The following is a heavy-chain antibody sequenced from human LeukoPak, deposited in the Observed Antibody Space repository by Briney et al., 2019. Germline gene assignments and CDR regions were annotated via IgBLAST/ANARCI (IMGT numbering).Heavy chain of an antibody. J-gene: IGHJ5*02. V-gene: IGHV4-39*07. CDR2: IYYSEST. Sequence: PSETLSLTCTVSGGSISSRSYYWGWIRQAPGKGLEWIGSIYYSESTYYNPPLKSRVTISLDMSKNQFSLKLSSVTAADTAVYYCARDAYHYDSSGYPFFDPWGQGTLVTVSS. D-gene: IGHD3-22*01. CDR1: GGSISSRSYY. CDR3: ARDAYHYDSSGYPFFDP.